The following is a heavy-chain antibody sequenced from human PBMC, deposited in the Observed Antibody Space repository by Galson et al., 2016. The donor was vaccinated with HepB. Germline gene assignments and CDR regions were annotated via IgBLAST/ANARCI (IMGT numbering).Heavy chain of an antibody. V-gene: IGHV3-23*01. D-gene: IGHD5-24*01. J-gene: IGHJ4*02. CDR3: AKGRWDFDS. Sequence: SLRLSCAASGFTFSSYAMSWVRQAPGKGLEWVSGISGRGGSTYYADSVKGRFTISRDNSKNTLYLQMHSLRGEDTAVYYCAKGRWDFDSWGQGTLVTVSS. CDR1: GFTFSSYA. CDR2: ISGRGGST.